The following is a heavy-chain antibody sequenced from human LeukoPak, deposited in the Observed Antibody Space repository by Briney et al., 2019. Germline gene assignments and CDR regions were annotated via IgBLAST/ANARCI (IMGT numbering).Heavy chain of an antibody. Sequence: SETLSLTCIVSGGSISSSSYYWGWIRQPPGKGLEWIGYIYYSGSTYYNPSLKSRVTISVDTSKNQFSLKLSSVTAADTAVYYCARANRITMYAFDIWGQGTMVTVSS. D-gene: IGHD3-10*02. CDR3: ARANRITMYAFDI. CDR1: GGSISSSSYY. V-gene: IGHV4-31*03. J-gene: IGHJ3*02. CDR2: IYYSGST.